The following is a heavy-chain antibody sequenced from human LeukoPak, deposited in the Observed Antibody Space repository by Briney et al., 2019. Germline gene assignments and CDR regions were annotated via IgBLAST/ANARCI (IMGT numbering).Heavy chain of an antibody. V-gene: IGHV4-39*01. CDR1: GGSISSSIYY. D-gene: IGHD3-9*01. CDR3: ASGYYDIYGDD. J-gene: IGHJ4*02. CDR2: IFYSGST. Sequence: SETLSLTCTASGGSISSSIYYWGWIRQPPGKGLEWIGNIFYSGSTYYNPSLKSRVTISVDSSKNQCSLKLTSVTAADTAMYYCASGYYDIYGDDWGQGTLVTVSS.